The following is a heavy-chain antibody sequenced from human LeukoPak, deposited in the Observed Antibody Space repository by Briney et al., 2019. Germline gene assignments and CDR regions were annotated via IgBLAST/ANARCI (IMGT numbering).Heavy chain of an antibody. CDR3: TSYHYGMDV. CDR2: IRSKANSYAT. CDR1: GFTFSGSA. Sequence: GSLKLSCAASGFTFSGSAMHWVRQASGKGLEWVGRIRSKANSYATAYAASVKGRFTISRDDSKNTAYLQMNSLKTEDTAVYYCTSYHYGMDVWGQGTTVTVSS. V-gene: IGHV3-73*01. J-gene: IGHJ6*02.